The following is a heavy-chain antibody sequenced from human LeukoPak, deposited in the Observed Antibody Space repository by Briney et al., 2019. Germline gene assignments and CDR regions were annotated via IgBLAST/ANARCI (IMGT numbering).Heavy chain of an antibody. CDR2: ISGSSSTI. V-gene: IGHV3-48*01. J-gene: IGHJ4*02. D-gene: IGHD5-12*01. Sequence: GGSLRLSCAASGFTFSSYSMNWVRQAPGKGLEWVSYISGSSSTIYYADSVKGRFTISRDNARNSLYLQMDSLRAEDTAVYYCARRGSGYTEPIDYWGQGTLVTFSS. CDR3: ARRGSGYTEPIDY. CDR1: GFTFSSYS.